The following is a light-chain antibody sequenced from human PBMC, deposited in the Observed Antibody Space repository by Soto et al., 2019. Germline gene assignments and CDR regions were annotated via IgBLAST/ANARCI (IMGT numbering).Light chain of an antibody. CDR1: SSNLGADYD. V-gene: IGLV1-40*01. CDR3: QSFDASLTTPV. Sequence: QPVLTQPPSVSATPGQRVSISCTGTSSNLGADYDVHWYQQLPGTAPRLLIFGNNNRPSGVPDRFSGSKSGTSASLAITGLQAEDEGVYFCQSFDASLTTPVFGAGTKLTVL. J-gene: IGLJ2*01. CDR2: GNN.